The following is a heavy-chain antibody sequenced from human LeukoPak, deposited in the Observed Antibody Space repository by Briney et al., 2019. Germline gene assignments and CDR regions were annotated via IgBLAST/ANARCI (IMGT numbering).Heavy chain of an antibody. D-gene: IGHD6-13*01. Sequence: GGSLRLSCAASGFTFTTYWMTWVRQAPGKGLEWVANIKQDGSDKYYMDSVKGRFTISRDNAKNSLYLQMSSLRAEDTAVYYCARVAAAVPDYWGQGTLVTVSS. J-gene: IGHJ4*02. CDR2: IKQDGSDK. CDR1: GFTFTTYW. CDR3: ARVAAAVPDY. V-gene: IGHV3-7*04.